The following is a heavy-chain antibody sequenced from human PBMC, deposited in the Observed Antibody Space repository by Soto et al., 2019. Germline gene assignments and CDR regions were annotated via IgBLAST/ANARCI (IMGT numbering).Heavy chain of an antibody. CDR1: GFTFRSYA. CDR3: AKDSLGGGLPLGPQNHYGLDV. J-gene: IGHJ6*02. D-gene: IGHD3-16*01. CDR2: ISGSDGSA. Sequence: EVQLLESGGGLVQPGGSLRLSCVVSGFTFRSYAMSWVRQAPGKGLEWVSAISGSDGSAYYADSVKGRFSISRDNSKNTLYLQMNSLRAEDTAVYFCAKDSLGGGLPLGPQNHYGLDVWGQGTTVTVSS. V-gene: IGHV3-23*01.